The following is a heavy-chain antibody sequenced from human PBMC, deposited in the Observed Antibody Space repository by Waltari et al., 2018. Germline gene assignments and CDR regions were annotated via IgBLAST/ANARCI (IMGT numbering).Heavy chain of an antibody. J-gene: IGHJ4*02. CDR2: INPNSGGT. Sequence: QLQLVQSGAEVKKPGASVPVSCKASGYTFTGYYMPWVRQAPGQGLEWMGWINPNSGGTNYAQKFQGWVTMTRDTSISTAYMELSRLRSDDTAVYDCARVGVSDWNYAYFDYWGQGTLVTVSS. CDR1: GYTFTGYY. V-gene: IGHV1-2*04. CDR3: ARVGVSDWNYAYFDY. D-gene: IGHD1-7*01.